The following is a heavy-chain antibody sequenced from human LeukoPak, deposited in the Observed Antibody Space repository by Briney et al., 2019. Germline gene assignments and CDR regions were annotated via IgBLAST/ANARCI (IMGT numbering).Heavy chain of an antibody. CDR1: GYTFTGYY. J-gene: IGHJ4*02. CDR3: ARALYSNYVRRGYYFDY. V-gene: IGHV1-2*06. Sequence: ASVKVSCKASGYTFTGYYMHWVRQAPGQGLEWMGRINPNSGGTNYAQKFQGRVTMTRDASISTAYMELSRLRSDDTAVYYCARALYSNYVRRGYYFDYWGQGTLVTVSS. D-gene: IGHD4-11*01. CDR2: INPNSGGT.